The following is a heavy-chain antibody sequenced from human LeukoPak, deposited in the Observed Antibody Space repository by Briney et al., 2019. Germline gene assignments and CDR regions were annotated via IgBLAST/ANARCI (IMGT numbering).Heavy chain of an antibody. V-gene: IGHV4-34*01. Sequence: SETLSLTYAVYGGSFSTYYWSWVRQPPGSGLEWIGDINQSGSTNYSPSLKSRVTVSIDTSKNQFSLKMSSLTAADTAIYFCARHGLGRGVYITRQYNYYMDVWGTGTTVTVSS. CDR2: INQSGST. D-gene: IGHD3-10*01. CDR1: GGSFSTYY. J-gene: IGHJ6*04. CDR3: ARHGLGRGVYITRQYNYYMDV.